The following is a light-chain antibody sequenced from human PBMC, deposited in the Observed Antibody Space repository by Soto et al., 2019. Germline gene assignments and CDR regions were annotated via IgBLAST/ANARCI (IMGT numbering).Light chain of an antibody. CDR1: SSDVGGYDY. V-gene: IGLV2-14*03. CDR3: SSYTSSSTGV. Sequence: QSALTQPASVSGSPGQSITISCTGTSSDVGGYDYVSWYQQHPGRAPKLMIYDVSSRPSGVSDRFSGSKSGNTASLTISGLQAEDEADYYCSSYTSSSTGVFGGGTQLTFL. CDR2: DVS. J-gene: IGLJ3*02.